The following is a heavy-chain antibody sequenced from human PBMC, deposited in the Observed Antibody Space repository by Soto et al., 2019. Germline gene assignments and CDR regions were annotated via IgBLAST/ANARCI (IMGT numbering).Heavy chain of an antibody. CDR3: ARDRQQLLDY. CDR2: ISYDGSNK. Sequence: PGGSLRLSCAASGFTFSSYAMHWVRQAPGKGLEWVAVISYDGSNKYYADSVKGRFTISRDNSKNTLYLQMNSLRAEDTAVYYCARDRQQLLDYWGQGTLVTVST. V-gene: IGHV3-30-3*01. D-gene: IGHD6-13*01. J-gene: IGHJ4*02. CDR1: GFTFSSYA.